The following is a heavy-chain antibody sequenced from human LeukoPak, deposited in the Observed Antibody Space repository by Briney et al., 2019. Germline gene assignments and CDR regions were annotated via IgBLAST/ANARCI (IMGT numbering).Heavy chain of an antibody. D-gene: IGHD3-22*01. CDR2: IYYSGST. V-gene: IGHV4-30-4*01. CDR1: GGSISSGDYY. Sequence: SQTLSLTCTVSGGSISSGDYYWSWVRQPPGKGLEWIGYIYYSGSTYYNPSLKSRVTISVDTSKIQFSLKLSSVTAADTAVYYCARGGGIYYDSSGYPSWDYWGQGTLVTVSS. J-gene: IGHJ4*02. CDR3: ARGGGIYYDSSGYPSWDY.